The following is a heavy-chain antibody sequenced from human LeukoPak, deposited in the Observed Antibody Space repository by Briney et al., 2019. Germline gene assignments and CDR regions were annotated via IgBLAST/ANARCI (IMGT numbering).Heavy chain of an antibody. J-gene: IGHJ4*02. CDR1: GYTFTGYY. V-gene: IGHV1-2*02. CDR3: ARAWGITMVRGIPPRY. Sequence: GASVKVSCKASGYTFTGYYMHCVRQAPVQGLEWMGWINPNSGGTNYAQKFQGRVTMTRDTSISTAYMELSRLRSDDTAVYYCARAWGITMVRGIPPRYWGQGTLVTVSS. CDR2: INPNSGGT. D-gene: IGHD3-10*01.